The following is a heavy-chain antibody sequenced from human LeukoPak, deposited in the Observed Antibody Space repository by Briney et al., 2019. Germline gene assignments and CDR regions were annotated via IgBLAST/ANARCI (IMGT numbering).Heavy chain of an antibody. D-gene: IGHD2-15*01. Sequence: GASVKVSCKASGYTFTSYGISWVRQAPGQGLEWMGWISVYNGNTNYAQKLQGRVTMTTDTSTSTAYMELRSLRSDDTAVYYCARGYCSGGSCYYFDYWGQGTLVTVSS. V-gene: IGHV1-18*01. J-gene: IGHJ4*02. CDR2: ISVYNGNT. CDR1: GYTFTSYG. CDR3: ARGYCSGGSCYYFDY.